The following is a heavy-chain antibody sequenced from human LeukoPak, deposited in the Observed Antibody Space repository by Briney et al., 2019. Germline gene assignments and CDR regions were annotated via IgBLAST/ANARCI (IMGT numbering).Heavy chain of an antibody. CDR1: GFTFSSYA. V-gene: IGHV3-30-3*01. CDR2: ISYDGSNK. Sequence: GSLRLSCAASGFTFSSYAMHWVRQAPGKGLEWVAVISYDGSNKYYADSVKGRFTISRDNSKNTLYLQMNSLRAEDTAVYYCARDPGEGGTNLYYFDYWGQGTLVTVSS. CDR3: ARDPGEGGTNLYYFDY. D-gene: IGHD2-2*01. J-gene: IGHJ4*02.